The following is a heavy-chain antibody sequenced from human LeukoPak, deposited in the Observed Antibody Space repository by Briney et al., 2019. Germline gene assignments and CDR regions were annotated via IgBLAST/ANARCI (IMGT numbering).Heavy chain of an antibody. Sequence: GGSLRLSCAASGFTFSSSAMSWVRQAPGQGLEWISSLRGSGGTTYYADYVKGRFHISSDNSKNTVFLQVNSLRAEDTGVYYCAKVYSYDFFDYWGQGTLVSVSS. D-gene: IGHD5-18*01. V-gene: IGHV3-23*01. CDR1: GFTFSSSA. J-gene: IGHJ4*02. CDR2: LRGSGGTT. CDR3: AKVYSYDFFDY.